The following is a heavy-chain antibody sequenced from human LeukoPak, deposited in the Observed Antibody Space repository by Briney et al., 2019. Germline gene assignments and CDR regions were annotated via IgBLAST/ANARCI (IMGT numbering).Heavy chain of an antibody. CDR2: IGGTGDGDVT. Sequence: GGSLRLSCTASGFTFSDYALSWVRQAPGKGLEWVSAIGGTGDGDVTWYPDSVKGRFTIFRDNSKNTVYLQMNSLRAEDTAVYYCARDLAGDSSSRFDYWGQGTLVTVSS. CDR3: ARDLAGDSSSRFDY. D-gene: IGHD6-13*01. J-gene: IGHJ4*02. V-gene: IGHV3-23*01. CDR1: GFTFSDYA.